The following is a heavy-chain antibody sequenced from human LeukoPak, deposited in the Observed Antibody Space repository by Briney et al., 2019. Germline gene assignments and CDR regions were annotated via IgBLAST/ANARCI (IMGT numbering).Heavy chain of an antibody. CDR1: GGSISSGGYY. J-gene: IGHJ5*02. V-gene: IGHV4-31*03. CDR3: GRGLWFGENIGWFDP. Sequence: SETLSLTCTVSGGSISSGGYYWSWIRQHPGKGLEWIGYIYYSGSTYYNPSLKSRVTISVDTSKNQFSLKLSPVTAADTAVYYCGRGLWFGENIGWFDPWGQGTLVTVSS. CDR2: IYYSGST. D-gene: IGHD3-10*01.